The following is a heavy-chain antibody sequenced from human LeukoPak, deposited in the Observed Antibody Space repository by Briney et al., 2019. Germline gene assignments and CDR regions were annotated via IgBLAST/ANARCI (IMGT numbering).Heavy chain of an antibody. CDR2: ISEGSDTI. D-gene: IGHD3-22*01. CDR1: GFTFSDHY. Sequence: GGSLRLSCAASGFTFSDHYMNWVRQAPGKGLEWISYISEGSDTIYYADSVKGRFTISRDNAKNSLYLQVNSLRAEDTAVYYCARDSAPITMVVVVPAGFDYWGQGTRVIVSS. V-gene: IGHV3-69-1*01. J-gene: IGHJ4*02. CDR3: ARDSAPITMVVVVPAGFDY.